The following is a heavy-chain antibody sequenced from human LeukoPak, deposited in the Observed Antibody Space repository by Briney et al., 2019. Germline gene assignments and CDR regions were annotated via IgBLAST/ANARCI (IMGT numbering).Heavy chain of an antibody. V-gene: IGHV1-2*02. J-gene: IGHJ4*02. CDR2: INPNSGGT. Sequence: ASVKVSCKASGYTFTDYYMHWVRQAPGQGLEWMGWINPNSGGTNYAQKFYARVTMTRDTSISTAYMELSRLRSDDTAVYYCARAGMVRGVIGFYWGQGTLVTVSS. D-gene: IGHD3-10*01. CDR1: GYTFTDYY. CDR3: ARAGMVRGVIGFY.